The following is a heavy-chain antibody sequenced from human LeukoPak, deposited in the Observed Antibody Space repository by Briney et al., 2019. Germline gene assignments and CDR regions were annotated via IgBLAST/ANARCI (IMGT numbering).Heavy chain of an antibody. Sequence: SETLSLTCTVSGGSLNNYYWTWVRQPAGKGLEWIGRIYSSGSTNYNPSLKSRVTMSVDTSKNQFSLKLSSVTAADTAVYYCAIRGYSYKPSYWYFDLWGRGTLVTVSS. D-gene: IGHD5-18*01. J-gene: IGHJ2*01. CDR3: AIRGYSYKPSYWYFDL. CDR1: GGSLNNYY. V-gene: IGHV4-4*07. CDR2: IYSSGST.